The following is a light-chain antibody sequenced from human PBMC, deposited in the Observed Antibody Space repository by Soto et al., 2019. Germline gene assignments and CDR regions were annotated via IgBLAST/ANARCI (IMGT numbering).Light chain of an antibody. CDR3: QQYGSSPMYT. CDR1: QSVSSSY. V-gene: IGKV3-20*01. J-gene: IGKJ2*01. Sequence: EIVLTQSPGTLSLSPGERATLSCRASQSVSSSYLAWYQQKPGQAPRLLIYGASSRATAIPDRFSGSGSGTDFTFTISRLEPEDYGVYYCQQYGSSPMYTFGQGTKLEIK. CDR2: GAS.